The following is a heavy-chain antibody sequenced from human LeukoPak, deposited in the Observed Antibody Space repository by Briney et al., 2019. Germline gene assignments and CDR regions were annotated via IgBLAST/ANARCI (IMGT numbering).Heavy chain of an antibody. CDR3: ATDLRYSSGWDDAFDI. CDR1: GYTFTSYG. D-gene: IGHD6-19*01. CDR2: ISAYNGNT. V-gene: IGHV1-18*01. Sequence: ASVKVSCKASGYTFTSYGISWVRQAPGQGLEWMGWISAYNGNTNYAQKLQGRVTMTTDTSTSTAYMELRSLRSDDTAVYYCATDLRYSSGWDDAFDIWGQGTMVTVSS. J-gene: IGHJ3*02.